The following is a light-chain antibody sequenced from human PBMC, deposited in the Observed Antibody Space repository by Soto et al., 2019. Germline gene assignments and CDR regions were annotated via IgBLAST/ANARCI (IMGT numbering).Light chain of an antibody. Sequence: EIVLTQSPGTLSSSPGGGATLSCRASQSVSSTYLAWYQQKPGQAPRLLIYGASSRATGIPDRFSGSGSGTDFTLTISRLEPEDFAVYYCHQYGSAPRTFGQGTKVEIK. CDR3: HQYGSAPRT. V-gene: IGKV3-20*01. CDR2: GAS. CDR1: QSVSSTY. J-gene: IGKJ1*01.